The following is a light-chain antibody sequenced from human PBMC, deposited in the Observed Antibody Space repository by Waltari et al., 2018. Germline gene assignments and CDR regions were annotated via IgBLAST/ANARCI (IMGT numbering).Light chain of an antibody. J-gene: IGLJ2*01. V-gene: IGLV2-8*01. CDR3: SSYAGSNDVA. Sequence: QSALTQPPSASGSPGQSVTVSCTGTSSDVGVYNYVPWYQQPPGKAPKLMIYAVSTRPSGVPARFSGPKSGHTASLTVSGLQAEDEADYYCSSYAGSNDVAFGGGTKLSVL. CDR1: SSDVGVYNY. CDR2: AVS.